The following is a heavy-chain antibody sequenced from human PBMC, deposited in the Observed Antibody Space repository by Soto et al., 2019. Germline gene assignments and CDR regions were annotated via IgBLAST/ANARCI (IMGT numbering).Heavy chain of an antibody. J-gene: IGHJ5*02. Sequence: ASVKVSCKASGYTSTNYGIAWVRQAPGQGLEWMGWISVYSGKTNYAQNVQVRLTMTTDTSTSTAYMELTNLRSDDTAVYYCARASGYLAHSPSVAYFDPWGQGTLVTVSS. CDR2: ISVYSGKT. D-gene: IGHD6-25*01. V-gene: IGHV1-18*01. CDR3: ARASGYLAHSPSVAYFDP. CDR1: GYTSTNYG.